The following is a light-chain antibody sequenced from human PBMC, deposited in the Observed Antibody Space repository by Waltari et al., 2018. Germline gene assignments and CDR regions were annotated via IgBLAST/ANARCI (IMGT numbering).Light chain of an antibody. V-gene: IGKV1-17*03. CDR2: SAS. Sequence: DIQMTQSPSTMSASVGDRVTITCRASQGITNSLAWFQQRPGKAPKRLVYSASILQSGGPSRCSSSGSGAEFTLTISSLQPEDFATYYCLQHKSHPYTFGQGTKLELK. J-gene: IGKJ2*01. CDR3: LQHKSHPYT. CDR1: QGITNS.